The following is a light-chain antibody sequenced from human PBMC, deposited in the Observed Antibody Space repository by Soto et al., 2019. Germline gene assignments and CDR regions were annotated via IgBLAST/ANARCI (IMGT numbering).Light chain of an antibody. CDR2: DVS. J-gene: IGLJ1*01. Sequence: QSVLTQPRSVSGSPGQSVTISCTGTSSDVGGYSFVSWYQQHPGKAPKLMIFDVSKRPSGVPDRFSGSKSGNTASLTISGLQAEDEADYYCCSYAGSYTYVFGTGTKVIVL. CDR3: CSYAGSYTYV. V-gene: IGLV2-11*01. CDR1: SSDVGGYSF.